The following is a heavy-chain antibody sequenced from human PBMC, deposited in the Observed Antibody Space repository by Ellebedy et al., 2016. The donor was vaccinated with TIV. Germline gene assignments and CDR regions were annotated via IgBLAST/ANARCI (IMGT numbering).Heavy chain of an antibody. V-gene: IGHV4-59*13. CDR3: ARSPGIYWYFDL. CDR2: IYYSGST. J-gene: IGHJ2*01. CDR1: GGSISSYY. Sequence: SETLSLXXTVSGGSISSYYWSWIRQPPGKGLEWIGYIYYSGSTNYNPSLKSRVTISVDTSKNQFSLKLSSVTAADTAVYYCARSPGIYWYFDLWGRGTLVTVSS.